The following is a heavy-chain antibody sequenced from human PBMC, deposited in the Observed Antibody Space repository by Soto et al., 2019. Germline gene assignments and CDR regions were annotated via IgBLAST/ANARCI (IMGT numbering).Heavy chain of an antibody. CDR1: GGSFSGYY. V-gene: IGHV4-34*01. D-gene: IGHD1-26*01. CDR2: INHSGST. CDR3: ARFADLSIVGAIPYYFDY. J-gene: IGHJ4*02. Sequence: PSETLSLTCAVYGGSFSGYYWSWIRQPPGKGLEWIGEINHSGSTNYNPSLKSRVTISVDTSKNQFSLKLSSVTAADTAVYYCARFADLSIVGAIPYYFDYWGQGTLVTVSS.